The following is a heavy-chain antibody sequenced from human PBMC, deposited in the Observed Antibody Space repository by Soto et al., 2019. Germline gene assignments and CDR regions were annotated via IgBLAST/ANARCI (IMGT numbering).Heavy chain of an antibody. CDR2: IGAYNGNT. D-gene: IGHD6-19*01. CDR1: GYTFTSYG. V-gene: IGHV1-18*01. J-gene: IGHJ5*02. Sequence: ASVKVSCKASGYTFTSYGISWVRQAPGQGLEWMGWIGAYNGNTNYAQKLQGRVTMTTDTSTSTAYMELRSLRSDDTAVYYCARDLGSSGFNWFDPWGQGTLVTVSS. CDR3: ARDLGSSGFNWFDP.